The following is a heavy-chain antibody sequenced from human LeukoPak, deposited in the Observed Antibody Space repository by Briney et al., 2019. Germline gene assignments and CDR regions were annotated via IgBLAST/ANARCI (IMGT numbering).Heavy chain of an antibody. CDR2: ISAYNGNT. D-gene: IGHD3-22*01. J-gene: IGHJ4*02. CDR1: GYTFTSYG. Sequence: EASVKVSCKASGYTFTSYGISWVRQAPGQGLEWMGWISAYNGNTNYAQKLQGRVTTTTDTSTSTAYMELRSLRSDDTAVYYCARDSRTGYYYDSSGSHYFDYWGQGTLVTVSS. CDR3: ARDSRTGYYYDSSGSHYFDY. V-gene: IGHV1-18*01.